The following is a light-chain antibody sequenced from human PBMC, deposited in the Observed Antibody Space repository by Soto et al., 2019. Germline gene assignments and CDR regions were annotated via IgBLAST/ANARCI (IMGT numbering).Light chain of an antibody. V-gene: IGKV3-11*01. J-gene: IGKJ5*01. CDR2: DAS. Sequence: PGERATLSCRASQSVSSYLAWYQQKPGQAPRLLIYDASNRATGIPARFSGSGSGTDFTLTISSLEPEDFAVYYCQQRSNWITFGQGTRLEIK. CDR1: QSVSSY. CDR3: QQRSNWIT.